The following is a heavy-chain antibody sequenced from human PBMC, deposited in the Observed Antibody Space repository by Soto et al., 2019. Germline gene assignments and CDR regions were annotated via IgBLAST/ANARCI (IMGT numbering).Heavy chain of an antibody. D-gene: IGHD2-15*01. CDR3: ARENRAALYYYYGMDV. V-gene: IGHV3-7*03. J-gene: IGHJ6*02. Sequence: PGGSLRLSCAASGFTFSNYWMTWVRQAPGKGLEWVAKIKQDGSERYYVDSVKGRFTISRDNAKNSLYLQVTSLRAEDTAIYYCARENRAALYYYYGMDVWGQGTTVTVSS. CDR2: IKQDGSER. CDR1: GFTFSNYW.